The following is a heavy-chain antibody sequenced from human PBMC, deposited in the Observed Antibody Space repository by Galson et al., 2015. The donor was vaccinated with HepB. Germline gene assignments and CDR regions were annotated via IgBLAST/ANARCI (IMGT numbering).Heavy chain of an antibody. CDR2: ITPLFNTS. CDR3: ASAITMIRGIFFQKKYGLDV. CDR1: GGTFRSYA. Sequence: SVKVSCKASGGTFRSYAISWVRQAPGQGLEWMGGITPLFNTSNYALKFQDRVTITADKSTNTSYMELTSLRSADTAVYYCASAITMIRGIFFQKKYGLDVWGQGPRSPSP. D-gene: IGHD3-10*01. J-gene: IGHJ6*02. V-gene: IGHV1-69*06.